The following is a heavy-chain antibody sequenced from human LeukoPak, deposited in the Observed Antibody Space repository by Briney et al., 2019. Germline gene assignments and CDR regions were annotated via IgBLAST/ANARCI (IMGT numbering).Heavy chain of an antibody. CDR1: GGSISSYY. CDR3: ARVLYDSSGYDYLDF. D-gene: IGHD3-22*01. Sequence: PSETLSPTCTVSGGSISSYYWSWIRQPAGKGLEWIGRIYTSGSTNYNPSLKSRVTMSVDTSKNTFSLKLSSVTAADTAVYYCARVLYDSSGYDYLDFWGQGTLVTLSS. J-gene: IGHJ4*02. V-gene: IGHV4-4*07. CDR2: IYTSGST.